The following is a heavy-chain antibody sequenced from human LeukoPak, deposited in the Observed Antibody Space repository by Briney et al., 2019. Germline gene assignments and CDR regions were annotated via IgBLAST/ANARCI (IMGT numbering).Heavy chain of an antibody. CDR2: INHSGST. V-gene: IGHV4-34*01. CDR3: ARQAY. Sequence: SETLSLTCTVSGGSISGYYWSWIRQPPGKGLEWIGEINHSGSTNYNPSLKSRVTISVDTSKNQFSLKLSSVTAADTAVYYCARQAYWGQGTLVTVSS. J-gene: IGHJ4*02. CDR1: GGSISGYY.